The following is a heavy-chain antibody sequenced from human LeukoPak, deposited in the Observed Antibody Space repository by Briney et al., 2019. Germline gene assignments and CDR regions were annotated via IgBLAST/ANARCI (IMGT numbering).Heavy chain of an antibody. Sequence: PGGSLRLSCAASGFTFRTYAMSWVRQAPGKGLEWVSAIAGSAGSTYYADSVKGRFTISRDNSKNTLYLQMSSLRAEDTAVYYCAQGQYCSSTTCPIFYYYAMDVWGQGTTVTVSS. CDR3: AQGQYCSSTTCPIFYYYAMDV. D-gene: IGHD2-2*01. CDR1: GFTFRTYA. J-gene: IGHJ6*02. V-gene: IGHV3-23*01. CDR2: IAGSAGST.